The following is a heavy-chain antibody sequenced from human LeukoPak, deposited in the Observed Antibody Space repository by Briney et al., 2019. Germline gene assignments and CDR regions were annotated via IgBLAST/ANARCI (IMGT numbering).Heavy chain of an antibody. V-gene: IGHV3-48*01. J-gene: IGHJ3*02. CDR1: GFIFSSYS. CDR2: ISSSSSTI. CDR3: AKFWSGTYGRDAFDI. D-gene: IGHD3-3*01. Sequence: GGSLRLSCAASGFIFSSYSMNWVRQAPGQGLEWVSYISSSSSTIYYADSVKGRFTISRDNAKNSLYLQMNSLRAEDTAVYYCAKFWSGTYGRDAFDIWGQGTMVTVSS.